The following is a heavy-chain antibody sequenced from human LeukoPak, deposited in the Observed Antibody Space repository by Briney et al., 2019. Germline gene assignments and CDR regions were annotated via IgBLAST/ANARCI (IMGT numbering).Heavy chain of an antibody. V-gene: IGHV3-23*01. Sequence: PGGSLRLSCAASGFTFSSYAMSWVRQAPGKGLEWVSAISGSGGSTYYADSVKGRFTISRDNSKNTLYLQMNSLRAEDTAVYYCATVEIVVVTRYNSFDYWGQGTLVTVSS. J-gene: IGHJ4*02. CDR3: ATVEIVVVTRYNSFDY. CDR2: ISGSGGST. D-gene: IGHD3-22*01. CDR1: GFTFSSYA.